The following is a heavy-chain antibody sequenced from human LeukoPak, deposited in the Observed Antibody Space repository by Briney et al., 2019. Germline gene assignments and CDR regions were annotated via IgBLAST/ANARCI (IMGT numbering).Heavy chain of an antibody. J-gene: IGHJ4*02. D-gene: IGHD6-19*01. CDR2: IYSGGST. V-gene: IGHV3-53*01. Sequence: GGSLRLSCAASGFTVSSNYMSWVRQAPGKGLQWVSVIYSGGSTYYADSVKGRFTISSDNSKNTLYLQMNSLRAEDTAVYYCASQIYSSGWYRGSYFDYWGQGTLVTVSS. CDR3: ASQIYSSGWYRGSYFDY. CDR1: GFTVSSNY.